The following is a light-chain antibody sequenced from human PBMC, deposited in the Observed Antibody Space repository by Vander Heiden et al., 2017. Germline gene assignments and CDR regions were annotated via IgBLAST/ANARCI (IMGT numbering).Light chain of an antibody. CDR3: AAWDDTLKGYV. Sequence: QSALTQLPPAPGTPGQRVTISCSGSKSDIGNNPVSWYQQDPGTAPKCLIYSNTQRPSGVPDRFSGSKSGTSASLAISGLQSEDEADYYCAAWDDTLKGYVFGTGTKVTVL. V-gene: IGLV1-44*01. CDR1: KSDIGNNP. J-gene: IGLJ1*01. CDR2: SNT.